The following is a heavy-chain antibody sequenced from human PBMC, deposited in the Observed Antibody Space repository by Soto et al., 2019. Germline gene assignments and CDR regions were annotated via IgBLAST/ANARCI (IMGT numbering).Heavy chain of an antibody. D-gene: IGHD2-15*01. Sequence: QVQLVESGGRVVQPGRSLRLSCATSGFNFYSHGMHWVRQSPGKGLEWVAVISYDGSNKYYMESVKGRFTISRDNSKNTLSLQMNSLRAEDTAVHYCAKDLSGVTVIDATQGFDSWGQGTLVTVSS. CDR3: AKDLSGVTVIDATQGFDS. CDR1: GFNFYSHG. CDR2: ISYDGSNK. J-gene: IGHJ4*02. V-gene: IGHV3-30*18.